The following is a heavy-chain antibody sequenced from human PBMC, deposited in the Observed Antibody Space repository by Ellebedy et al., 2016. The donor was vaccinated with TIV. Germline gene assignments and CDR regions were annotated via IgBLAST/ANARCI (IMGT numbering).Heavy chain of an antibody. V-gene: IGHV1-18*01. CDR2: ISGYNGDT. D-gene: IGHD6-13*01. Sequence: ASVKVSCXASGYTFTSYGIIWVRQAPGQGLEWMGRISGYNGDTIYAQKFQGRVTMTTDTSTSTAYTELRSLRSDDTAVYYCARDARPSAGQKAFDIWGQGTMVTVSS. CDR3: ARDARPSAGQKAFDI. J-gene: IGHJ3*02. CDR1: GYTFTSYG.